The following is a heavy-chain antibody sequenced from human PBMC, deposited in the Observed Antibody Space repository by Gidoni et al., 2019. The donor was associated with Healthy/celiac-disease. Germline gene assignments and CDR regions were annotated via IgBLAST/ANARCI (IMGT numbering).Heavy chain of an antibody. CDR2: INHSGST. D-gene: IGHD6-19*01. CDR1: GGSFSGYY. Sequence: QVQLQQWGAGLLKRSCTLSLTCSFYGGSFSGYYLSCIRQHPGKGPEWIGEINHSGSTNYNPSLKSRVTISVDTSKNQFSLKLISVTAADTAVYYCARGHYSSGWYKGTRAFDYWGQGTLFPFSS. V-gene: IGHV4-34*01. J-gene: IGHJ4*02. CDR3: ARGHYSSGWYKGTRAFDY.